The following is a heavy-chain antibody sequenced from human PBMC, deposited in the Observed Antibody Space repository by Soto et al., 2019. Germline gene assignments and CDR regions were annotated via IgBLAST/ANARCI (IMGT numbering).Heavy chain of an antibody. J-gene: IGHJ4*02. Sequence: QVQLVESGGGVVQPGRSLRLSCAASGFTFSSYGMHWVRQAPGKGLEWVAVIWYDGSNKYYADSVKGRFTISRDNSKNTLYLQMNSLRAEDTAVYYCARVLSVSYYGYFDYWGQGTLVTVSS. CDR3: ARVLSVSYYGYFDY. D-gene: IGHD1-26*01. V-gene: IGHV3-33*01. CDR2: IWYDGSNK. CDR1: GFTFSSYG.